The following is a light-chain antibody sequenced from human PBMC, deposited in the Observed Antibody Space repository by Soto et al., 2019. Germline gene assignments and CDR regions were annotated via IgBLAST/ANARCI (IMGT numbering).Light chain of an antibody. CDR1: QSVSSSY. CDR2: GAS. Sequence: EIVLTQSPGTLSLSPGERATLSCTASQSVSSSYLAWYQQKPGQAPRLLIYGASTRATGIPDRFSGSGSGTDFTLTISRLEAEDLAVYYCQQYGTYPPGFTCGPGTKVDVK. V-gene: IGKV3-20*01. CDR3: QQYGTYPPGFT. J-gene: IGKJ3*01.